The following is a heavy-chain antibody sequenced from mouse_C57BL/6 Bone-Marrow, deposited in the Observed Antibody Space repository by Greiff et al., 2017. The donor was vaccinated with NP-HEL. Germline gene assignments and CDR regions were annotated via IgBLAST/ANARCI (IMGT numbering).Heavy chain of an antibody. CDR2: IWSGGST. J-gene: IGHJ4*01. V-gene: IGHV2-2*01. CDR3: ARNYQAGFYAMDY. CDR1: GFSLTSYG. Sequence: VKLVESGPGLVQPSQSLSITCTVSGFSLTSYGVHWVRQSPGKGLEWLGVIWSGGSTDYNAAFISRLSISKDNSKSQVFFKMNSLQADDTAIYYCARNYQAGFYAMDYWGQGTSVTVSS. D-gene: IGHD3-2*02.